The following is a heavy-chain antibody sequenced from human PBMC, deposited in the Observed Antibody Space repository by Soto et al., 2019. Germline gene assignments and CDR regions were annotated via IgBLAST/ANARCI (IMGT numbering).Heavy chain of an antibody. V-gene: IGHV4-59*01. D-gene: IGHD5-12*01. J-gene: IGHJ5*02. Sequence: QLQLQESGPGLVKPSETLSLTCTVSGGSMSNYYWNWIRQPPGKGLEWIGAISYSGRTNYNPSLKGRVAMSVDMSKNPFSLNLSYVTPADTAVYYWARGRGYSGHRSGWFDPCGQGTLVSVSS. CDR3: ARGRGYSGHRSGWFDP. CDR2: ISYSGRT. CDR1: GGSMSNYY.